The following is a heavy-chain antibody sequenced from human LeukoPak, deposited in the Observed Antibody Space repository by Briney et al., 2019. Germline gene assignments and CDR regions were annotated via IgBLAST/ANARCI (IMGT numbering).Heavy chain of an antibody. Sequence: PSETLSLTCAVYGGSFSGYYWSWIRQPPGKGLEWIGYIYYSGSTNYNPSLKSRVTISVDTSKNQFSLKLSSVTAADTAVYYCARYYSGSYYGWFDPWGQGTLVTVSS. CDR1: GGSFSGYY. CDR3: ARYYSGSYYGWFDP. D-gene: IGHD1-26*01. J-gene: IGHJ5*02. V-gene: IGHV4-59*08. CDR2: IYYSGST.